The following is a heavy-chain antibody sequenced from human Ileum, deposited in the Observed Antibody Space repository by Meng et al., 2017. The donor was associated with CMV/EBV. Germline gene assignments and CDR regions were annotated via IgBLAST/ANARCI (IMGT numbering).Heavy chain of an antibody. J-gene: IGHJ4*02. CDR3: IGESQPGGCDY. V-gene: IGHV3-9*01. CDR2: IYGKSSGT. D-gene: IGHD1-14*01. CDR1: GFILNDYA. Sequence: SLKISCAASGFILNDYAMHWVRQAPGKGLEWVSGIYGKSSGTGYADSVKGRFTISRDSAKNSIYLQMNSLRAEDTALYYCIGESQPGGCDYWGQGTLVTVSS.